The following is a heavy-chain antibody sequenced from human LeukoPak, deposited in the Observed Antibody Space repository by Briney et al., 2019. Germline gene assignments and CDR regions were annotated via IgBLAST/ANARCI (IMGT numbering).Heavy chain of an antibody. CDR1: GFTFSSYG. J-gene: IGHJ4*02. CDR2: IRYDGSDK. V-gene: IGHV3-30*02. D-gene: IGHD6-13*01. CDR3: AKDGPPYSSSWYCDY. Sequence: GGSLRLSCAASGFTFSSYGMHWVRQAPGKGLEWVAFIRYDGSDKYSADSVKGRFTLSRDNSKNTLYLQMNSLRAEDTAVYYCAKDGPPYSSSWYCDYWGQGTLVTVSS.